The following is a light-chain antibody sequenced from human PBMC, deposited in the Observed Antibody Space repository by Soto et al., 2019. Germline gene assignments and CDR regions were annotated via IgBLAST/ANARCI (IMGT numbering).Light chain of an antibody. CDR1: QTINSW. V-gene: IGKV1-5*03. Sequence: DIQMTQSPSTRSASVRDRVTITCRASQTINSWLAWYQQRPGKAPRLLIYKASTLESGVPSRFSGSGSGTEFTLTISTLQPDYFATYYCQQYDSIPYTFGQGTKLDIK. CDR2: KAS. CDR3: QQYDSIPYT. J-gene: IGKJ2*01.